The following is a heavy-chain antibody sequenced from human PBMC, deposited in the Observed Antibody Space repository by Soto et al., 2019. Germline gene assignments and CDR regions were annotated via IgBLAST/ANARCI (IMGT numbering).Heavy chain of an antibody. J-gene: IGHJ5*02. D-gene: IGHD1-1*01. CDR3: AHCYELEIGSNWLDP. CDR2: IFWDDNK. CDR1: GFSLNARGVS. Sequence: VSGPTLVNPTQTLTLTCTFSGFSLNARGVSVGWFRQPTGKALECLAFIFWDDNKRYSPSLESRLTIMKDTSKNQVVRIMTSMGPVDAATYYCAHCYELEIGSNWLDPWGQGTLVTVS. V-gene: IGHV2-5*02.